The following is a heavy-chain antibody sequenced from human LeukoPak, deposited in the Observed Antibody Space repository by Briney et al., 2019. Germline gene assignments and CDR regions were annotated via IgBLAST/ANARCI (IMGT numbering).Heavy chain of an antibody. J-gene: IGHJ4*02. V-gene: IGHV3-30*18. CDR2: TSYDGSNK. CDR1: GFTFSSYG. CDR3: AKDSRWYSDDDY. D-gene: IGHD5-24*01. Sequence: GRSLRLSCAASGFTFSSYGMHWVRQAPGKGLEWVAVTSYDGSNKYYADSVKGRFTISTDNSKNTLYLQMNSLRAEDTAVYYCAKDSRWYSDDDYWGQGTLVTVSS.